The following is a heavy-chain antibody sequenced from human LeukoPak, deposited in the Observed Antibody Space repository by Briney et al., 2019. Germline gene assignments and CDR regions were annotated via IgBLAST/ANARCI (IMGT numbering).Heavy chain of an antibody. CDR3: AKDSGGGWFDYYCGMDV. CDR1: GFTFDDYA. V-gene: IGHV3-9*01. D-gene: IGHD6-19*01. CDR2: ISWNSGSI. J-gene: IGHJ6*02. Sequence: PGGSLRLSCAASGFTFDDYAMHWVRQAPGKGLEWVSGISWNSGSIGYADSVKGRFTISRDNAKNSLYLQMNSLRAEDTALYYCAKDSGGGWFDYYCGMDVWGQGTTVTVSS.